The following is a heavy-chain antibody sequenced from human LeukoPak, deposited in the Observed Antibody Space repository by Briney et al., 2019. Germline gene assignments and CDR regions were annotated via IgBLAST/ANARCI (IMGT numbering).Heavy chain of an antibody. J-gene: IGHJ4*02. V-gene: IGHV3-23*01. CDR3: AKLAHGWYDFTYFDY. CDR2: ISGSGDNT. Sequence: PGGSLRLSCAASGFTFSSYAMSWVRQAPGKRLELVAAISGSGDNTHSADSVKGRFTISRDNSKNTLYLEMNSLRAEDTAIYYCAKLAHGWYDFTYFDYWGQGTLVTVSS. D-gene: IGHD6-19*01. CDR1: GFTFSSYA.